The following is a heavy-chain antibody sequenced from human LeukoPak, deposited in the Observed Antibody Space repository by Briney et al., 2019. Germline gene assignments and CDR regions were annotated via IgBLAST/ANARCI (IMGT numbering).Heavy chain of an antibody. D-gene: IGHD4-17*01. J-gene: IGHJ5*02. V-gene: IGHV4-39*01. CDR3: ARGGTTVTRRGFDP. CDR1: GGSISSSNSY. CDR2: ISHSGTI. Sequence: SETLSLTCIVSGGSISSSNSYWDWIRQPPGRGLEWIGDISHSGTINYNPSLRTRVTISADTSKNQFSLKLSSVTAADTAVYYCARGGTTVTRRGFDPWGQGTLVTVSS.